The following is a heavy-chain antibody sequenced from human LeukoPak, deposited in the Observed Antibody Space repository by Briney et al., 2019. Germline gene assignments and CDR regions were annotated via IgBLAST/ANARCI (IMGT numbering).Heavy chain of an antibody. CDR3: ARGYGFGELIGYAFDI. J-gene: IGHJ3*02. D-gene: IGHD3-10*01. CDR2: IGTAGDT. V-gene: IGHV3-13*01. CDR1: GFTFSSYD. Sequence: GGSLRLSCAASGFTFSSYDMHWVRQATGKGLEWVSAIGTAGDTYYPGSVKGRFTISRENAKNSLYLQMSSLRAGDTAVYYCARGYGFGELIGYAFDIWGQGTMVTASS.